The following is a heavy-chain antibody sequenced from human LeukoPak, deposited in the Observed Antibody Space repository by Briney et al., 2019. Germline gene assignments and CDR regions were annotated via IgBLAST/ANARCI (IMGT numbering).Heavy chain of an antibody. CDR3: ARSDYYDSGIYYPYYFDY. D-gene: IGHD3-22*01. V-gene: IGHV4-28*05. Sequence: SETLSLTCAVSGYSISSSNWWGWIRQPPGKGLEWIGYIYYSGSIYYNPSLKSRATISVDTPKNQLSLKLSSVTAADTAVYYCARSDYYDSGIYYPYYFDYWGQGTLITVSS. CDR1: GYSISSSNW. CDR2: IYYSGSI. J-gene: IGHJ4*02.